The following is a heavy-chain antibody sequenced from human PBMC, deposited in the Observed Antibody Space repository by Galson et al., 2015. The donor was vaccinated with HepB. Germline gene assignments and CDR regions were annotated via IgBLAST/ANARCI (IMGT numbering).Heavy chain of an antibody. V-gene: IGHV1-18*01. J-gene: IGHJ3*02. CDR2: ISAYNGNT. Sequence: SVKVSCKASGYTFTSYGISWVRQAPGQGLEWMGWISAYNGNTNYAQKFQGRVTVTADKSTSTAYMELSSLRSEDTAVYYCASRKYSGSVLKGLHAFDIWGQGTMVTVSS. CDR1: GYTFTSYG. D-gene: IGHD1-26*01. CDR3: ASRKYSGSVLKGLHAFDI.